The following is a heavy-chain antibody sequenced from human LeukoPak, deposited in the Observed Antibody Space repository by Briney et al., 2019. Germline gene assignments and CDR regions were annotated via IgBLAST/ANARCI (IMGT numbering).Heavy chain of an antibody. V-gene: IGHV3-9*01. CDR2: ISWNSGSI. D-gene: IGHD3-22*01. CDR1: GFTFDDYA. J-gene: IGHJ4*02. CDR3: AKDRYYDSSGYFYH. Sequence: GGSLRLSCAASGFTFDDYAMPWVRHAPGKGLEWVSGISWNSGSIGYADSVKGRFTISRDNAKNSLYLQMNSPRAEDTALYYCAKDRYYDSSGYFYHWGQGTLVTVSS.